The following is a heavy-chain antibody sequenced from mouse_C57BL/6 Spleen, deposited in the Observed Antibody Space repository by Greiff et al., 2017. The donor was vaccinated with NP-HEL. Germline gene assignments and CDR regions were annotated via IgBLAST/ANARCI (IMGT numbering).Heavy chain of an antibody. CDR3: ASPYGSSYGFAY. D-gene: IGHD1-1*01. J-gene: IGHJ3*01. V-gene: IGHV1-22*01. Sequence: VQLQQSGPELAKPGASVKMSCKASGYTFTDYNMHWVKQSHGKSLEWIGYINPNNGGTSYNQKFKGKATLTVNKSSSTAYMELRSLTSEDSAVYYCASPYGSSYGFAYWGQGTLVTVSA. CDR2: INPNNGGT. CDR1: GYTFTDYN.